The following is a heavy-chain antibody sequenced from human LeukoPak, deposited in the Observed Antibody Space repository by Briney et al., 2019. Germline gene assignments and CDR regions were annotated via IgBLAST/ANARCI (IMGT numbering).Heavy chain of an antibody. CDR1: GLTFSSYE. V-gene: IGHV3-48*03. D-gene: IGHD3-22*01. J-gene: IGHJ3*02. CDR3: ARDPLDYYDSSGYQPTGDAFDI. Sequence: GGSLRLSCAASGLTFSSYEMNWVRQAPGKGLEWVSYISSSGSTIYYADSVKGRFTISRDNAKNSLYLQMNSLRAEDTAVYYCARDPLDYYDSSGYQPTGDAFDIWGQGTMVTVSS. CDR2: ISSSGSTI.